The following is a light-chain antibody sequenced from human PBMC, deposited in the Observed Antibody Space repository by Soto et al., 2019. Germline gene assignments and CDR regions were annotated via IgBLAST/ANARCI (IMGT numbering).Light chain of an antibody. Sequence: EIVMTQSPATLSVSPGERATLFCRASHSVSSSLAWYQQKPGQAPRLLIHGASTRATGIPARFSGSGSGTEFTLTISSLQSGDFAVYYCQQYSAWRPQFGQGNKVEIK. V-gene: IGKV3-15*01. CDR2: GAS. J-gene: IGKJ1*01. CDR3: QQYSAWRPQ. CDR1: HSVSSS.